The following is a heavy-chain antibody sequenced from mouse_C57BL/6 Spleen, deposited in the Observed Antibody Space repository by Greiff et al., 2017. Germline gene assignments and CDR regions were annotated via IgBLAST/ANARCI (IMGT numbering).Heavy chain of an antibody. V-gene: IGHV1-50*01. CDR1: GYTFTSYW. Sequence: QVQLQQPGAELVKPGASVKLSCKASGYTFTSYWMQWVKQRPGQGLEWIGEIDPSDSYTNYNQKFKGKATLNVDTSSSPAYMQLSILTSEDTAVYYCARGHCSRYRYAMDYWGQGTSVTVSS. D-gene: IGHD1-1*01. J-gene: IGHJ4*01. CDR2: IDPSDSYT. CDR3: ARGHCSRYRYAMDY.